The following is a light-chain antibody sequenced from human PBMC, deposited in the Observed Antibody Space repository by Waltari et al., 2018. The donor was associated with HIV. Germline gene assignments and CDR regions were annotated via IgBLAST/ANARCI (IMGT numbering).Light chain of an antibody. CDR1: SSNIGSNP. CDR2: NNN. CDR3: AAWDDSLNGHVL. J-gene: IGLJ2*01. Sequence: QSVLTQPPSASGTPGQRVTFSCSGSSSNIGSNPVDWYQKLPGTAPRLLIYNNNQRPSGVPDRFSGSKSGTSASLAISGLQSEDEADYYCAAWDDSLNGHVLFGGGTKL. V-gene: IGLV1-44*01.